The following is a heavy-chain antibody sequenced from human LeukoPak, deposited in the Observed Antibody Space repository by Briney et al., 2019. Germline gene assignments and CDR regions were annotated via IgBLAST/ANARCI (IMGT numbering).Heavy chain of an antibody. CDR3: AWTYGSVPFDY. D-gene: IGHD3-10*01. CDR1: GFTFSSYS. V-gene: IGHV3-21*01. CDR2: ISSSSSYI. J-gene: IGHJ4*02. Sequence: GGSLRLSCAASGFTFSSYSMNWVRQAPGKGLGWVSSISSSSSYIYYADSVKGRFTISRDNAKNSLYLQMNSLRAEDTAVYYCAWTYGSVPFDYWGQGTLVTVSS.